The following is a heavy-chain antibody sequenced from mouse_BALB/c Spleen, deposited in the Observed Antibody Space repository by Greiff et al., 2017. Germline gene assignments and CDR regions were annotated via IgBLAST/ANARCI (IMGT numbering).Heavy chain of an antibody. J-gene: IGHJ2*01. CDR3: ARRNYGRVDY. CDR1: GYTFTSYW. D-gene: IGHD1-1*01. Sequence: VQRVESGAELAKPGASVKMSCKASGYTFTSYWMHWVKQRPGQGLEWIGYINPSTGYTEYNQKFKDKATLTADKSSSTAYMQLSSLTSEDSAVYYCARRNYGRVDYWGQGTTLTVSS. CDR2: INPSTGYT. V-gene: IGHV1-7*01.